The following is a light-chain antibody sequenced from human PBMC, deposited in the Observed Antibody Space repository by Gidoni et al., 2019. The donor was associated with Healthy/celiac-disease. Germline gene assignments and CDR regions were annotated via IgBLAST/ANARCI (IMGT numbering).Light chain of an antibody. CDR2: LGA. Sequence: DIVMTQYPLPLPVTPGEPASISCRSSQSLLHSNGYNYLDWYLQKPGQSPQLLIYLGANRASGVPDRFSGSGSGTDFTLKISRVEAEDVGVYYCMQALQTPTFGGGTKVEIK. V-gene: IGKV2-28*01. CDR1: QSLLHSNGYNY. J-gene: IGKJ4*01. CDR3: MQALQTPT.